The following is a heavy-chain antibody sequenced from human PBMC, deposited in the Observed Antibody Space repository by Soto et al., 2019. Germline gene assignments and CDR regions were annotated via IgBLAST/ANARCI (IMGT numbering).Heavy chain of an antibody. CDR2: ISYDGSNK. Sequence: TGGSLRLSCAASGFTFSSYAMHWVRQAPGKRLEWVAVISYDGSNKYYADSVKGRFTISRDNSKNTLYLQMNSLRAEDTAVYYCASFVRDYWGQGTLVTVSS. V-gene: IGHV3-30-3*01. J-gene: IGHJ4*02. D-gene: IGHD2-8*01. CDR3: ASFVRDY. CDR1: GFTFSSYA.